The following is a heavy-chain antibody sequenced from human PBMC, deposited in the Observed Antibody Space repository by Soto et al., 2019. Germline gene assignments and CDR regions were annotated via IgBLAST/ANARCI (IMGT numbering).Heavy chain of an antibody. CDR1: GLTVSNAY. CDR3: VRPLPSGRNYGLDV. Sequence: GGSLRLSCAASGLTVSNAYMAWVRQAPGMGLEWVSVIYGNGTTYYADSVKGRFTISRDTSTNTLSLQMDSLRAEDTAVYYCVRPLPSGRNYGLDVWGQGTTVTISS. V-gene: IGHV3-53*01. J-gene: IGHJ6*02. CDR2: IYGNGTT. D-gene: IGHD3-10*01.